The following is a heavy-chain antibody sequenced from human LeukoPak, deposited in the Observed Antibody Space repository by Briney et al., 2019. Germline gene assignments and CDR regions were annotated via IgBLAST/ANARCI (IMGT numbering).Heavy chain of an antibody. CDR3: ARFRVDYYYYYYMDV. V-gene: IGHV4-39*07. Sequence: SETLSLTCTVSGGSISSSSYYWGWIRQPPGKGLEWIGSIYYSGSTYYNPSLKSRVTISVDTSKNQFSLKLSSVTAADTAVYYCARFRVDYYYYYYMDVWGKGTTVTVSS. CDR2: IYYSGST. J-gene: IGHJ6*03. CDR1: GGSISSSSYY. D-gene: IGHD3-10*01.